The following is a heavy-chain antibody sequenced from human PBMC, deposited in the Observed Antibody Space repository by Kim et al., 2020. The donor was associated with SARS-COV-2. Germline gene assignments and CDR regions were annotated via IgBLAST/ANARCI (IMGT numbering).Heavy chain of an antibody. D-gene: IGHD3-10*01. V-gene: IGHV4-34*01. Sequence: SEILSLTCAVYGGSFSGYYWSWIRQPPGKGREWIGEINHSGRTNYNPSLKSRVTISVDTSKNQFSLKLTSVTAADAALYFCARRLSNTSGWGSHYCDLWGQGSLVTVSS. CDR1: GGSFSGYY. J-gene: IGHJ1*01. CDR3: ARRLSNTSGWGSHYCDL. CDR2: INHSGRT.